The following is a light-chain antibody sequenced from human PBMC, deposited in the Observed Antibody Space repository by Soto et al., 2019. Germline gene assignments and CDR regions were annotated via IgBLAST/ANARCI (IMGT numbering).Light chain of an antibody. CDR2: AAS. CDR3: QRSSSTPYT. V-gene: IGKV1-39*01. J-gene: IGKJ2*01. Sequence: DIQMTQSPSSLSASVGDRVTITCRASQNIGTSLNWYHQKPGKAPNLLIYAASSLRSGVPSRFSGSGSVTDFTLTISSQQTEDFANYYCQRSSSTPYTLGQGTKMDIK. CDR1: QNIGTS.